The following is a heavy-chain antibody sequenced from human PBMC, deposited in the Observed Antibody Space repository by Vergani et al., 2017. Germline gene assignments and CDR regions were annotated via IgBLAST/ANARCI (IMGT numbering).Heavy chain of an antibody. V-gene: IGHV3-49*03. J-gene: IGHJ3*02. CDR3: VRDQVTMLRGSDALDI. D-gene: IGHD3-10*01. CDR1: GFTFGYYA. CDR2: IRSKAYGQAT. Sequence: EVQLVESGGDLVQPGRSLRLSCTASGFTFGYYAMDWFRQAPGQGLGLVGGIRSKAYGQATIYAASVKGRFTISRDESKSIAYLQMNNLQTDDTAMYYCVRDQVTMLRGSDALDIWGQGTMVTVSS.